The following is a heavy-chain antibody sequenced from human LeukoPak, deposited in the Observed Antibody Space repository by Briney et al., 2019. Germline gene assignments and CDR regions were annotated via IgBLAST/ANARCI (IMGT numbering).Heavy chain of an antibody. D-gene: IGHD3-22*01. V-gene: IGHV4-38-2*02. CDR1: NSSISSDYY. CDR2: IYHSGTT. CDR3: ARALYYYETSGYTFDS. Sequence: SETLSLTCSVSNSSISSDYYWGWIRQSPGKGLEWIGSIYHSGTTHYYPSLKNRVYMSIDTSRNQFSLQLNSVTAADTAVYYCARALYYYETSGYTFDSWGQGTLVTVSS. J-gene: IGHJ4*02.